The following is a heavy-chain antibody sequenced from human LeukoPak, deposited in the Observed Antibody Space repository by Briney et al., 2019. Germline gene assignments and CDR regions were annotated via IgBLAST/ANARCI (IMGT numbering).Heavy chain of an antibody. CDR1: GFTFSSNS. V-gene: IGHV3-21*01. CDR3: ARGVHLDY. CDR2: ISSSSSYI. J-gene: IGHJ4*02. Sequence: RSGGSLRLSCAASGFTFSSNSMNWVRQAPGKGLEWVSSISSSSSYIYYADSVKGRFTISRDNTKNSLYLQMNSLRAEDTAVYYCARGVHLDYWGQGTLVTVSS. D-gene: IGHD1-1*01.